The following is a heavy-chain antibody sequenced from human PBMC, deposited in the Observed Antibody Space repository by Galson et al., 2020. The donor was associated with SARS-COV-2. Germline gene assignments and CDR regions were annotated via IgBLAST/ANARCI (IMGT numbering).Heavy chain of an antibody. J-gene: IGHJ2*01. CDR2: IYPGDSET. CDR3: ARRGFKYDSSGYVVTQEYFDL. CDR1: GNSFNIYW. Sequence: GESLKISCKDSGNSFNIYWIGWVRQMPGKGLEWMGIIYPGDSETRYSPPLQGQVTISVDKSISTAYLQWSSLKASDTATYYCARRGFKYDSSGYVVTQEYFDLWGRGTLVTVSA. V-gene: IGHV5-51*01. D-gene: IGHD3-22*01.